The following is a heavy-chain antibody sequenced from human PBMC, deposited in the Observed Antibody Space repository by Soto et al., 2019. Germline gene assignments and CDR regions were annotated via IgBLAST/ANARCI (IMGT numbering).Heavy chain of an antibody. J-gene: IGHJ4*02. Sequence: ASVKVSCTASGYTFTSYAMHWVRQAPEQRLEWMGWINAGNGNTKYSQKFQGWVTMTRDTSISTAYMELSRLRSDDTAVYYCARAPMVRGVFRLFDYWGQGTLVTVSS. V-gene: IGHV1-3*01. CDR3: ARAPMVRGVFRLFDY. CDR1: GYTFTSYA. D-gene: IGHD3-10*01. CDR2: INAGNGNT.